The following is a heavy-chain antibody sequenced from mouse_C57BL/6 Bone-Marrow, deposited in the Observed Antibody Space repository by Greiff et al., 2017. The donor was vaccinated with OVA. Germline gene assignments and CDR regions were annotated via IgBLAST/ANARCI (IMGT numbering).Heavy chain of an antibody. CDR1: GYTFTDHT. Sequence: VQLQQSDAELVKPGASVKISCKVSGYTFTDHTIHWMKQRPEQGLEWIGYIYPRDGSTKYNEKFKGKATLTADKSSSTAYMQLNSLTSEDSAVYVCAREEVYYGSSTGYFDVWGTGTTVTVSS. CDR3: AREEVYYGSSTGYFDV. J-gene: IGHJ1*03. CDR2: IYPRDGST. D-gene: IGHD1-1*01. V-gene: IGHV1-78*01.